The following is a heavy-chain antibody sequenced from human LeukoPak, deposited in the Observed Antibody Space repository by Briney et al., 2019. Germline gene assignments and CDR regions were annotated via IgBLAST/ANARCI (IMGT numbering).Heavy chain of an antibody. V-gene: IGHV4-39*01. CDR2: IYYSGRT. Sequence: SETLSLTCTVSGGSISSSSYYWGWIRQPPGKGLEWIGNIYYSGRTYYNPSLKSRVTISVDTPKNQSSLKLSSVTAPDTAVYYCARGVTMIVVVIHDWYFDLWGRGTLVTVSS. D-gene: IGHD3-22*01. CDR1: GGSISSSSYY. CDR3: ARGVTMIVVVIHDWYFDL. J-gene: IGHJ2*01.